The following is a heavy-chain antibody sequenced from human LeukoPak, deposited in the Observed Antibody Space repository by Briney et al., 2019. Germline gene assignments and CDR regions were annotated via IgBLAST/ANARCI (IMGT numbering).Heavy chain of an antibody. Sequence: GSLRLSCAAYGFTFSPYSINWVRQAPGKGLEWVSSVSSRSSYINYADSVKGRFTISRDNAKNSLYLQMNSLRAEDTAVYHCARDRDALHHWGQGTLVTVSS. CDR2: VSSRSSYI. CDR1: GFTFSPYS. J-gene: IGHJ5*02. D-gene: IGHD2-21*02. V-gene: IGHV3-21*01. CDR3: ARDRDALHH.